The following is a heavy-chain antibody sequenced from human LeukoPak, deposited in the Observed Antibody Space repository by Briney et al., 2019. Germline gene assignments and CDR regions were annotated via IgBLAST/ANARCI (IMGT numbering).Heavy chain of an antibody. D-gene: IGHD3-22*01. J-gene: IGHJ4*02. CDR2: ISNDGSNK. Sequence: GRSLRLSCAASGFTFSTYGMHWVRQAPGKGLEWVAVISNDGSNKYYADSVQGRFTISRENSKNTLYLQMNSLRAEDTAVYYCARTDMIVVVIAFDYWGQGTLVTVSS. CDR3: ARTDMIVVVIAFDY. CDR1: GFTFSTYG. V-gene: IGHV3-30*03.